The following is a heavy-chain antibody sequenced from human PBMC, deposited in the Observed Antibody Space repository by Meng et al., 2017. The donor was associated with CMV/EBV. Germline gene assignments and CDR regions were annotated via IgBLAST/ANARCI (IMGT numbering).Heavy chain of an antibody. V-gene: IGHV4-59*01. CDR2: IYYSGST. J-gene: IGHJ4*02. D-gene: IGHD6-13*01. Sequence: AETLSLTCTVSGGPISSYYWSWIRQPPGKGLEWIGYIYYSGSTNYNPSLKSRVTISVDTSKNQFSLKLSSVTAADTAVYYCARGKRYSSSWYPSFDYWGQGTLVTVSS. CDR3: ARGKRYSSSWYPSFDY. CDR1: GGPISSYY.